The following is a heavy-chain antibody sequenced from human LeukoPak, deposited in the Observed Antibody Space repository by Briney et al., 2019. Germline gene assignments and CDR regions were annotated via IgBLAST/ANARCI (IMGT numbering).Heavy chain of an antibody. V-gene: IGHV3-30*04. Sequence: PGGSLRLSCAASGFTFSSYAMHWVRQAPGKGLEWVAVILYDGSNRHYADSVKGRFTISRDNSKNTLYLQMNSLRAEDTAVYYCAKVRGNVGAXNFPDYWGQGTLVTVTS. CDR1: GFTFSSYA. CDR3: AKVRGNVGAXNFPDY. J-gene: IGHJ4*02. CDR2: ILYDGSNR. D-gene: IGHD1-26*01.